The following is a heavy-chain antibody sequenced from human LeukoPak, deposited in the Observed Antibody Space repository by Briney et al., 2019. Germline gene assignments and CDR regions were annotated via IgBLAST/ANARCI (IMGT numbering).Heavy chain of an antibody. CDR3: ARHKQWLVPSNYYYGMDV. Sequence: PSETLSLTCTVSGGSISSYYWSWIRQPPGKGLEWIGYIYYSGSTNYNPSLKSRVTISVDTSKNQFSLKLSSVTAADTAVYYCARHKQWLVPSNYYYGMDVWGQGTTVTVSS. V-gene: IGHV4-59*08. CDR2: IYYSGST. CDR1: GGSISSYY. D-gene: IGHD6-19*01. J-gene: IGHJ6*02.